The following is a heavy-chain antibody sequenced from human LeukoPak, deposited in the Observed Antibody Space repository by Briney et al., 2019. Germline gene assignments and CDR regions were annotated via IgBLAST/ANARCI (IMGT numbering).Heavy chain of an antibody. J-gene: IGHJ4*02. V-gene: IGHV3-21*01. CDR3: ARDISSSLWYFDY. CDR2: ISSASNHI. Sequence: GGSLRLSCAASGFTFSIYTMNWVRQAPGKGLEWVSSISSASNHIYSADSVKGRFTISRDNAKNSLYLQMNSLRAEDTAVYYCARDISSSLWYFDYWGQGTLVTVSS. CDR1: GFTFSIYT. D-gene: IGHD2-21*01.